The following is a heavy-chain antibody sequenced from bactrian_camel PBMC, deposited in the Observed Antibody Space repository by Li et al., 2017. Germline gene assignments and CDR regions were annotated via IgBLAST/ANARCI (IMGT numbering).Heavy chain of an antibody. CDR1: GSIPSSYC. J-gene: IGHJ4*01. CDR3: AAFCSGGYWSFKY. CDR2: IDNHDTA. D-gene: IGHD2*01. V-gene: IGHV3S53*01. Sequence: HVQLVESGGGSVEAGGSLELSCTFSGSIPSSYCMAWFRQAPGKQREGVAAIDNHDTAEYADSVKGRFIISNDIANNVAYLEMNSLKPEDTAMYYCAAFCSGGYWSFKYWGQGTQVTVSS.